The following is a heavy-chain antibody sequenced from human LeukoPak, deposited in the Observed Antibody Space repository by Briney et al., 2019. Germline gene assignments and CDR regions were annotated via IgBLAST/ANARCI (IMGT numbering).Heavy chain of an antibody. D-gene: IGHD2-2*02. CDR1: GGSISTYY. V-gene: IGHV4-59*08. CDR2: IYSSGNS. CDR3: ARRYTASPGERFDY. J-gene: IGHJ4*02. Sequence: PSETLSLTCTVSGGSISTYYWTWIRQPPGKGLEWIGYIYSSGNSNYNPSLSSRVTISLDTSKNQFSLMLRSLTAADTAVYYCARRYTASPGERFDYWGQGILVTVSS.